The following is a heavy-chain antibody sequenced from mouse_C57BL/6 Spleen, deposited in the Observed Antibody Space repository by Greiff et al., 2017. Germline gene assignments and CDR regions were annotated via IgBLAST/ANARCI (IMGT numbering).Heavy chain of an antibody. CDR1: GFTFSSYG. V-gene: IGHV5-6*02. J-gene: IGHJ3*01. D-gene: IGHD2-3*01. CDR3: ASLYDGYYWFAY. Sequence: EVKLVESGGDLVKPGGSLKLSCAASGFTFSSYGMSWVRQTPDKRLEWVATISSGGSYTYYPDSVKGRFPISRDNAKNTLYLQMSRLQSEDTALYYCASLYDGYYWFAYWGQGTLVTVSA. CDR2: ISSGGSYT.